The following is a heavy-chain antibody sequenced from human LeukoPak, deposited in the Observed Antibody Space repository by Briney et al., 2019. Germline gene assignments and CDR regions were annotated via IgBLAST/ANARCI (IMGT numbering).Heavy chain of an antibody. CDR1: GGTFSSYA. Sequence: SVKVSCKASGGTFSSYAISWVRQAPGQGLEWMGGIIPIFGTANYAQKFQGRVTITADKSTSTAYMELSSLRSEDTAVYYCARGTLVVPPNYYYYYMDVWGKGTTVTVSS. CDR3: ARGTLVVPPNYYYYYMDV. V-gene: IGHV1-69*06. D-gene: IGHD2-2*01. J-gene: IGHJ6*03. CDR2: IIPIFGTA.